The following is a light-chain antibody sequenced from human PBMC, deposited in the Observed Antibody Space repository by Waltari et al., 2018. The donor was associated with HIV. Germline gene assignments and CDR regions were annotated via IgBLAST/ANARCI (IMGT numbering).Light chain of an antibody. V-gene: IGKV3-20*01. CDR2: SAS. CDR3: QRYGRSRT. Sequence: IVLTQSPGTLSLSPGEKATLSCRASQSVSSTSLAWYQQKPGQSPRLLIYSASTRANGIPDRFSGSGSVTDFSLTISRLEPEDFAVYYCQRYGRSRTFGQGTKVEIK. CDR1: QSVSSTS. J-gene: IGKJ1*01.